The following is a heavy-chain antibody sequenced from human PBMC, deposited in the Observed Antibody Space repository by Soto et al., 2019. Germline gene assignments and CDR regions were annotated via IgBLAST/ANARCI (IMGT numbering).Heavy chain of an antibody. CDR3: ARIYCTTTCDSWFDP. J-gene: IGHJ5*02. Sequence: GDSLTISCTVFGYTFTTFWISWVRQMPGKGLEWMGRIDPRDSYVTYSPSFEGHVTISVDKSISTAYLQWGSLKASDTAMYYCARIYCTTTCDSWFDPWGQGTLVNVAS. V-gene: IGHV5-10-1*01. D-gene: IGHD2-2*01. CDR1: GYTFTTFW. CDR2: IDPRDSYV.